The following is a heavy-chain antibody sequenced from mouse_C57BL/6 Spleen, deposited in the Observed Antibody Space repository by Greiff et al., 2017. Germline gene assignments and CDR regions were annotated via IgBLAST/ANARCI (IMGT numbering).Heavy chain of an antibody. D-gene: IGHD1-2*01. V-gene: IGHV7-3*01. CDR1: GFTFTDYY. CDR2: IRNKANGYTT. J-gene: IGHJ4*01. Sequence: EVQLVESGGGLVQPGGSLSLSCAASGFTFTDYYMSWVRQPPGKALEWLGFIRNKANGYTTEYSASVKGRFTISRDNSQSILYLQMNALRAEDSATYYCARYKTTAYYYAMDYWGQGTSVTVSS. CDR3: ARYKTTAYYYAMDY.